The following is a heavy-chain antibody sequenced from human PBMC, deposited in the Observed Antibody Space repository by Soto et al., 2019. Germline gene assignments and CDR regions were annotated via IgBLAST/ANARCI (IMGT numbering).Heavy chain of an antibody. CDR2: IYNGGNT. D-gene: IGHD3-10*01. CDR3: ARDGSESYGLDV. Sequence: KTSETLSLTCTVSGGSISSYYWSWIRQSAGKGLEWIGRIYNGGNTQYNPSLKSRVTMSADTSKNQFSLRLNSVTAADTAVYYCARDGSESYGLDVWGQGTKVTVSS. V-gene: IGHV4-4*07. CDR1: GGSISSYY. J-gene: IGHJ6*02.